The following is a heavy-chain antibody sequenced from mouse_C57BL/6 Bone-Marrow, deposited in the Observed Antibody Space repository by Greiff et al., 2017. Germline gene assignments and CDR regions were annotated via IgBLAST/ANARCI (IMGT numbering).Heavy chain of an antibody. D-gene: IGHD2-3*01. V-gene: IGHV1-72*01. CDR1: GYPFTSYW. CDR3: ARALDGYYWYIDV. CDR2: IDPNSGGT. J-gene: IGHJ1*03. Sequence: VQLQQPGAELVKPGASVMLSCKASGYPFTSYWMHWVKQRPGRGLEWIGRIDPNSGGTKYTEKFKSKAPLTVDKPSSTAYMQRSSMTSEDAADYYCARALDGYYWYIDVWGTGTTVTVSS.